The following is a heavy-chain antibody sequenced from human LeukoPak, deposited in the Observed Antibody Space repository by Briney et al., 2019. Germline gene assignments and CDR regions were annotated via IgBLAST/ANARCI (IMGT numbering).Heavy chain of an antibody. CDR3: ARTPIVVVIGNWFDP. V-gene: IGHV4-34*01. CDR2: INHSGST. D-gene: IGHD2-21*01. CDR1: GGSFSGYY. J-gene: IGHJ5*02. Sequence: SETLSLTCAVYGGSFSGYYWSWIRQPPGKGLEWIGEINHSGSTYYNPSLKSRVTISVDRSKNQFSLKLSSVTAADTAVYYCARTPIVVVIGNWFDPWGQGTLVTVSS.